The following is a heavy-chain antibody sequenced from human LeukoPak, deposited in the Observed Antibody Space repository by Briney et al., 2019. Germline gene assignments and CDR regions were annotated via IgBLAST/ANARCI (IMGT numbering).Heavy chain of an antibody. V-gene: IGHV1-18*01. CDR1: GYTFTSYG. CDR2: ISAYNGNT. D-gene: IGHD3-22*01. J-gene: IGHJ6*03. Sequence: ASVKVSCKASGYTFTSYGISWVRQAPGQGLEWMGWISAYNGNTNYAQKLQGRVTMTTDTSTSTAYMELRSLRSDDTAVYYCARARRSYYYDSSGYLYYYYMDVWGKGTTVTVSS. CDR3: ARARRSYYYDSSGYLYYYYMDV.